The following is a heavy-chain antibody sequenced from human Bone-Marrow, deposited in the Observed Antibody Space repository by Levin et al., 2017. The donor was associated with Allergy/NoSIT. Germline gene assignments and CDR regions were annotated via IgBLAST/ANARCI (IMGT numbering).Heavy chain of an antibody. CDR3: ARDWTGFSGTIRAFDI. CDR2: ISYDGRTE. D-gene: IGHD1-26*01. Sequence: LTCVASGFNFNNFALHWVRQAPGKGLEWVAGISYDGRTEYYADSVKGRFSISRDNSKNSIYVQMNSLKTEDTSLDYCARDWTGFSGTIRAFDIWGQGTMVTVSS. CDR1: GFNFNNFA. J-gene: IGHJ3*02. V-gene: IGHV3-30*03.